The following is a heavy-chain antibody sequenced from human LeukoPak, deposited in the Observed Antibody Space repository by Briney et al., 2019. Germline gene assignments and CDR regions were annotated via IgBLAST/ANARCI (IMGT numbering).Heavy chain of an antibody. Sequence: GASVKVSCKASGYTFTGYYMHWVRQAPGQGLEWMGWTNPNSGGTNYAQKFQGRVTMAKDTSSSTAYMELSRLRSDDTAVYCCARDRVTMVRGVIIINWFDPWGQGTLVTVSS. J-gene: IGHJ5*02. V-gene: IGHV1-2*02. D-gene: IGHD3-10*01. CDR2: TNPNSGGT. CDR3: ARDRVTMVRGVIIINWFDP. CDR1: GYTFTGYY.